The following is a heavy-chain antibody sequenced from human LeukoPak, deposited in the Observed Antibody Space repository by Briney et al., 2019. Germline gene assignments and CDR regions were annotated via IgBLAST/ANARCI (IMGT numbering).Heavy chain of an antibody. J-gene: IGHJ4*02. CDR2: ISSSGSTI. D-gene: IGHD3-10*01. Sequence: GGSLRLSCAASGVTFSSYEMNWVRQAPGKGLEWVSYISSSGSTIYYADSVKGRFTISRDNVKNTLYLQMNSLRAEDTAVYYCARSFGDPGGYWGQGTLVTVSS. CDR3: ARSFGDPGGY. V-gene: IGHV3-48*03. CDR1: GVTFSSYE.